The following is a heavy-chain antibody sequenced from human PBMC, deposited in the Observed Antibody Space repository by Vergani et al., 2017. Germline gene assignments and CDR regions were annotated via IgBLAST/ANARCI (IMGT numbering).Heavy chain of an antibody. V-gene: IGHV4-59*01. J-gene: IGHJ6*02. CDR2: IYYSGST. Sequence: QVQLQESGPGLVKPSETLSLTCTVSGGSISSYYWSWIRQPPGKGLEWIGYIYYSGSTNYNPSLKSRVTISVDTSKNQFSLKLSSVTAADTAVYYCARDRGGYGAYYYYGMDVWGQGTTVTVSS. CDR3: ARDRGGYGAYYYYGMDV. CDR1: GGSISSYY. D-gene: IGHD5-12*01.